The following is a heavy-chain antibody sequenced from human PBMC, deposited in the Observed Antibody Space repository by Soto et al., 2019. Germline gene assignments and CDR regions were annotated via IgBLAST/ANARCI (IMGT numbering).Heavy chain of an antibody. CDR1: GVTVSAYS. V-gene: IGHV3-23*01. CDR2: ISGSGIST. D-gene: IGHD4-4*01. J-gene: IGHJ6*02. CDR3: VKPPVITASYYYYDMDV. Sequence: LILSSAASGVTVSAYSMSSVRPAPGKGLEWVSGISGSGISTYYTDSVKGRFTISRDNSKNTVFLQMNSLRDEDTAVYYCVKPPVITASYYYYDMDVWGQGTTVTVSS.